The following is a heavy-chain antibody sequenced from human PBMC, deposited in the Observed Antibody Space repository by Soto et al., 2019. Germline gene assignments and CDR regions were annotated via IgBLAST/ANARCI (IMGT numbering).Heavy chain of an antibody. CDR1: GGSFSGYY. Sequence: SETLSLTCAVYGGSFSGYYWSWIRQPPGKGLEWIGEINHSGSTNYNPSLKSRVTISVDTSKNQFSLKLSSVTAADTAVYYCAREYYDFWGGYTTPAHWGQGTLVTVSS. CDR3: AREYYDFWGGYTTPAH. D-gene: IGHD3-3*01. V-gene: IGHV4-34*01. J-gene: IGHJ4*02. CDR2: INHSGST.